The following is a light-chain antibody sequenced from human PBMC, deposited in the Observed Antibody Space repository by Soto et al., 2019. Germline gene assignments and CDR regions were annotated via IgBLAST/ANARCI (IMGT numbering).Light chain of an antibody. CDR1: QSVSSSY. CDR3: QQYDSSPRT. J-gene: IGKJ1*01. V-gene: IGKV3-20*01. Sequence: EVVLTQSPVTLSLSPGERATLSCRASQSVSSSYLAWYQQKPGQAPRLLISGTSNRAAGIPDRFSGSGSGTDFTLTISRLEPEDLAVYYCQQYDSSPRTFGQGTKVDIK. CDR2: GTS.